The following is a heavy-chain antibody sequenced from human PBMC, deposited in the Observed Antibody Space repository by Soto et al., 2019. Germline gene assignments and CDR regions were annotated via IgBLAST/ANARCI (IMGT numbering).Heavy chain of an antibody. CDR3: ARGWGYDSNDYYYAY. J-gene: IGHJ4*02. D-gene: IGHD3-22*01. Sequence: QVQLVQSGAEVRKPGSSVKVSCKASGGTFSRHAISWVRQAPGQGLEWMGGIIPIFGTANHAQKLQGRVKIIADESTSKVYMELSSLRSEDTAMYYCARGWGYDSNDYYYAYWGQGTLVIVSS. V-gene: IGHV1-69*01. CDR2: IIPIFGTA. CDR1: GGTFSRHA.